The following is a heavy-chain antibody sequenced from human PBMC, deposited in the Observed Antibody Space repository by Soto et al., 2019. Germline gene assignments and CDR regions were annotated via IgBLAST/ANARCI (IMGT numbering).Heavy chain of an antibody. Sequence: EVQLVESGGGLVKPGGSLRLSCAASGFSFSNYGMNWVRQAPGKGLEWVSSISSSSSYISYADSVKGRFTISRDNAKNSVYLQMNSLRAEDTAVYYCARSDCTSTGCYVVWFDPWGQGTLVTVSS. J-gene: IGHJ5*02. CDR1: GFSFSNYG. D-gene: IGHD2-2*01. V-gene: IGHV3-21*01. CDR3: ARSDCTSTGCYVVWFDP. CDR2: ISSSSSYI.